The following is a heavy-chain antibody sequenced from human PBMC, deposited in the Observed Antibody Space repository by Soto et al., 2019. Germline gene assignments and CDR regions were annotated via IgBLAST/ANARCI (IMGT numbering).Heavy chain of an antibody. Sequence: SETLSLTCAVYGGSFSGYYWSWIRQPPGKGLEWIGEINHSGSTNYNPSLKSRVTISVDTSKNQFSLKLSSVTAADTAVYYCARGRYYYDFWSGYNCDAFDIWGQGTMDTVSS. V-gene: IGHV4-34*01. CDR2: INHSGST. D-gene: IGHD3-3*01. CDR1: GGSFSGYY. CDR3: ARGRYYYDFWSGYNCDAFDI. J-gene: IGHJ3*02.